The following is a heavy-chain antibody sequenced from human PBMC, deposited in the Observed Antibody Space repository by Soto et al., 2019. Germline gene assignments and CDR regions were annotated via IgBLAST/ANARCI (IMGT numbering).Heavy chain of an antibody. CDR1: GGSISSGGYS. J-gene: IGHJ4*02. V-gene: IGHV4-30-2*01. Sequence: QLQLQESGSGLVKPSQTLSLTCAVSGGSISSGGYSWRWIRQPPGKGLEWIGYIYLSGITYYNTSLKSRVTTSVDSSKNQFSLKLSPVTAADTAVYYCARAGGLGAVAVDYWGQGTLVTVSS. CDR2: IYLSGIT. CDR3: ARAGGLGAVAVDY. D-gene: IGHD6-13*01.